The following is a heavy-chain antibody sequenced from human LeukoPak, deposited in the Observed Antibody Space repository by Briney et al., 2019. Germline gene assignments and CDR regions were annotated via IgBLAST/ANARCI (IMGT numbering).Heavy chain of an antibody. CDR3: DRDVEQGYCSGGSCYRWFDY. CDR1: GGSISSSSYY. CDR2: IYYSAST. J-gene: IGHJ4*02. Sequence: SETLSLTCTVSGGSISSSSYYWGWIRQPPGKGLGWIGSIYYSASTYYNPSLKSRVTISVDTYKNQFSLKLSSVTAADTAVYYCDRDVEQGYCSGGSCYRWFDYWGQGTLVTVSS. D-gene: IGHD2-15*01. V-gene: IGHV4-39*07.